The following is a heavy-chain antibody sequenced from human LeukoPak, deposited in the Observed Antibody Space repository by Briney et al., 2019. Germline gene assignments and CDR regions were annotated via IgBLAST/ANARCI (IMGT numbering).Heavy chain of an antibody. CDR2: IYYSGST. J-gene: IGHJ5*02. V-gene: IGHV4-59*08. CDR3: ARGLCCSSTSPKGRFDP. D-gene: IGHD2-2*01. CDR1: GGSISSYY. Sequence: SETLSLTCTVSGGSISSYYWSWIRQTPGKGLERIGYIYYSGSTNYNPSLKSRVTISVDTSKNQFSLKLSSVTAADTAVYYCARGLCCSSTSPKGRFDPWGQGTLVTVSS.